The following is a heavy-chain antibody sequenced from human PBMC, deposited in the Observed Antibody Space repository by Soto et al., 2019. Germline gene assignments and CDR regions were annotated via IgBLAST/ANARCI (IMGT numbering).Heavy chain of an antibody. Sequence: GGSLILSCAASGFTFSSYGMHWVRQAPGKGLEWVAVISYDGSNKYYADSVKGRFTISRDNSKNTLYLQMNSLRAEDTAVYYCAKDMYYYGSAPTYAFDIWGQGTMVTVSS. CDR3: AKDMYYYGSAPTYAFDI. J-gene: IGHJ3*02. CDR1: GFTFSSYG. D-gene: IGHD3-10*01. CDR2: ISYDGSNK. V-gene: IGHV3-30*18.